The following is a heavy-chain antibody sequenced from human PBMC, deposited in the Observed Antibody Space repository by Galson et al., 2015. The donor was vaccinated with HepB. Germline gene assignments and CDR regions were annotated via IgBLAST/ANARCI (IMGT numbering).Heavy chain of an antibody. V-gene: IGHV3-30*02. J-gene: IGHJ4*02. CDR3: AKGPTVGCSGGNCYFDS. CDR2: IRNDGSKK. D-gene: IGHD2-15*01. Sequence: SLRLSCAASGFTLRTYVMHWVRQAPGKGLEWVAFIRNDGSKKYYADSMKGRFTISRDNSKNTLYLQVNSVRPEDTAVYYCAKGPTVGCSGGNCYFDSWGQGALVTVSS. CDR1: GFTLRTYV.